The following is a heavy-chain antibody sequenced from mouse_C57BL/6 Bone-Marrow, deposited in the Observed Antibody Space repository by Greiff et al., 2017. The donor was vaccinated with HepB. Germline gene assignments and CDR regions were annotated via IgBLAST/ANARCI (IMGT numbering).Heavy chain of an antibody. V-gene: IGHV1-69*01. CDR1: GYTFTSYW. Sequence: VQLQQPGAELVMPGASVKLSCKASGYTFTSYWMHWVKQRPGQGLEWIGEIDPSDSYTNYNQKFKGKSTLTVDKSSSTAYMQLSSLTSEDSAVYYFARSGGPNWAYFDYWGQGTTLTVSS. D-gene: IGHD4-1*01. J-gene: IGHJ2*01. CDR2: IDPSDSYT. CDR3: ARSGGPNWAYFDY.